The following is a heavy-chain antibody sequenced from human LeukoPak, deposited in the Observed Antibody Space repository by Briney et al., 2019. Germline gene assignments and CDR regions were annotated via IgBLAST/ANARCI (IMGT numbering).Heavy chain of an antibody. CDR3: ARALVRRVDV. J-gene: IGHJ6*02. CDR1: GGSFSGYY. V-gene: IGHV4-34*01. D-gene: IGHD6-13*01. CDR2: INHSGST. Sequence: SETLSLTCAVYGGSFSGYYWSWIRQPPGKGLEWIGEINHSGSTNYNPSLKSRVTISVDTSKNQFSLKLSSVTAADTAVYYCARALVRRVDVWGQGTTVTVSS.